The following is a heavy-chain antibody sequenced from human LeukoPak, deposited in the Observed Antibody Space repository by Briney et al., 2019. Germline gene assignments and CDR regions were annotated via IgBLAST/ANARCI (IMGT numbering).Heavy chain of an antibody. CDR3: ARDHCSGGSCPLDY. CDR1: GGTFSSYA. D-gene: IGHD2-15*01. J-gene: IGHJ4*02. CDR2: IIPIFGTA. Sequence: GSSVKVSCKASGGTFSSYAISWVRQAPGPGLEWMGGIIPIFGTANYAQKFQGRVTITTDESTSTAYMELSSLRSEDTAVYYCARDHCSGGSCPLDYWGQGTLVTVSS. V-gene: IGHV1-69*05.